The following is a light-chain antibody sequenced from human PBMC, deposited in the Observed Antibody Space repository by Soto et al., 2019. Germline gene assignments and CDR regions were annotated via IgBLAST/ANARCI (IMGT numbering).Light chain of an antibody. CDR3: QQYDSSSPET. V-gene: IGKV1-5*01. Sequence: DIQMTQSPSTLSASVGDRVIITCRASQSITSWLAWYQQKPGKVPNLLIYDASSLESGVPSRFSGSGSGTEFTLTISSLQPDDFATYYCQQYDSSSPETFGQGTKVDIK. J-gene: IGKJ1*01. CDR1: QSITSW. CDR2: DAS.